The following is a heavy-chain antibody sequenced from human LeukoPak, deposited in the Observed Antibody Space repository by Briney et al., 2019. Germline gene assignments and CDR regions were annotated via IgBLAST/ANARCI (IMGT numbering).Heavy chain of an antibody. CDR3: ASPKGLYSSTGYA. CDR2: TYPADSET. V-gene: IGHV5-51*01. J-gene: IGHJ5*02. Sequence: GESLKISCKGSGYSLTSYWIGSVRQMPGKGLEWMGITYPADSETKYSPSFQGQVTISADKSISTAYLHWSSLQASDTVTYYCASPKGLYSSTGYAWGQGTLVTVSS. CDR1: GYSLTSYW. D-gene: IGHD3-22*01.